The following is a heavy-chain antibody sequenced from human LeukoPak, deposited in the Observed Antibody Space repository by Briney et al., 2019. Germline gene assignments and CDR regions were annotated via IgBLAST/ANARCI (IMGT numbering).Heavy chain of an antibody. J-gene: IGHJ4*02. CDR3: ARPPDYYDSSGYYY. Sequence: PGGSLRLSCAASGFTFSSYWMHWVRQAPGKGVVWVSRINSDGSTTSYADSVKGRFTISRDNAKNTLYLQMNSLRAEDTAVYYCARPPDYYDSSGYYYWGQGTLVTVSS. CDR2: INSDGSTT. D-gene: IGHD3-22*01. V-gene: IGHV3-74*01. CDR1: GFTFSSYW.